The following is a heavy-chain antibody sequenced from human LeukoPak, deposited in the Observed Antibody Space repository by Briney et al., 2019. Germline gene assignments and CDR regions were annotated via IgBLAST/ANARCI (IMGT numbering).Heavy chain of an antibody. CDR3: ARKNYCSGGSCYSRGWFDP. Sequence: ASVKVSCKASGYTFTGYYIHWVRQAPGQGLEWLGWVNPNSDGTHYAQKFQDRVTMTRDTSISTAYMELSSLRSEDTAMYYCARKNYCSGGSCYSRGWFDPWGQGTLVTVSS. V-gene: IGHV1-2*02. J-gene: IGHJ5*02. D-gene: IGHD2-15*01. CDR1: GYTFTGYY. CDR2: VNPNSDGT.